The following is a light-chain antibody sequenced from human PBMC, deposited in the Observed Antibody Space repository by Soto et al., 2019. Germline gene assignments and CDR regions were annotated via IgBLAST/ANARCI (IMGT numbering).Light chain of an antibody. CDR2: KAS. V-gene: IGKV1-5*03. CDR1: QSISVW. Sequence: DIQITHSPSTRSASVGDRGKSTCRASQSISVWLAWYQQKAGKAPNLLIYKASRLESGVPSRFSGSGSETEFTLTISGLQPGDSATYYCQKYNSYSPTVGQGNKVAIK. CDR3: QKYNSYSPT. J-gene: IGKJ1*01.